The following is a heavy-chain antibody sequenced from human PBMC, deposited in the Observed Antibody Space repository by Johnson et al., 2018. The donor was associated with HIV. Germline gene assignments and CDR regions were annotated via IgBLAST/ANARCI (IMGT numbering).Heavy chain of an antibody. Sequence: QVQLVESGGGVVQPGRSLRLSCAASGFTFSSYGMHWVRQAPGKGLEWVAVISYDGSNKYYADSVKGRFTISRDNSKNTLYLQMNSLGAEDTAGYYCAKSGFSGSYQGAYDIWGQGTMVTVSS. J-gene: IGHJ3*02. V-gene: IGHV3-30*18. CDR1: GFTFSSYG. CDR2: ISYDGSNK. CDR3: AKSGFSGSYQGAYDI. D-gene: IGHD1-26*01.